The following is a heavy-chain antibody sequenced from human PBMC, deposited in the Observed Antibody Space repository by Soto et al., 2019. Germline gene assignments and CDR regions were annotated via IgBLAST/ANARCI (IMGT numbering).Heavy chain of an antibody. D-gene: IGHD3-22*01. V-gene: IGHV3-23*01. CDR2: ISASGSSV. Sequence: EVQLLESGGALVQPGGSLRLSCEASGFSLGRYAMSWVRQAPGKGLEWISVISASGSSVSYADSVKGRFTISKDNSENTLLLQVNSLRVEDTAVYYCAKDYYYDSTGLFFDSWGQGTLVTVSS. CDR3: AKDYYYDSTGLFFDS. J-gene: IGHJ4*02. CDR1: GFSLGRYA.